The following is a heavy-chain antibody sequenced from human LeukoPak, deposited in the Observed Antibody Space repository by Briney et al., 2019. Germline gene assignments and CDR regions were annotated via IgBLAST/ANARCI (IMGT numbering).Heavy chain of an antibody. CDR2: IYTSGST. V-gene: IGHV4-4*07. CDR1: GGSISSYY. Sequence: SETLSLTCTVAGGSISSYYWSWIRQPAGKGLEWIGRIYTSGSTNYNPSLKSRVTMSVDTSKNQFSLKLSSVTAADTAVYYCARFKKYHLLLSNWYCDLCGRGTLVTVSS. J-gene: IGHJ2*01. CDR3: ARFKKYHLLLSNWYCDL. D-gene: IGHD2-2*01.